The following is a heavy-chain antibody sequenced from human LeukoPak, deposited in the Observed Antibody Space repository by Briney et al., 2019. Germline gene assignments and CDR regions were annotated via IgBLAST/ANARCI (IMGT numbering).Heavy chain of an antibody. CDR2: TKEDGSNK. CDR1: GFTFTSYW. D-gene: IGHD2/OR15-2a*01. Sequence: GGSLRLSCAASGFTFTSYWMGWVRQAPGKGLEWVATTKEDGSNKYYVDSVKGRFAISRDNAKNSLYLHMNSLRPEDTAVYYCARADYFSFDYWGQGTLVTVSA. V-gene: IGHV3-7*04. CDR3: ARADYFSFDY. J-gene: IGHJ4*02.